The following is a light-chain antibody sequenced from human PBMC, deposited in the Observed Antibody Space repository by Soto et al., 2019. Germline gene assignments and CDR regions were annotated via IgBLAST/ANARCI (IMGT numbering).Light chain of an antibody. J-gene: IGKJ5*01. V-gene: IGKV3-11*01. CDR3: QHRYYWPPA. CDR1: KRLGIT. CDR2: DAS. Sequence: IVLTQAPATLSLSPGEKPPPPSWAIKRLGITLAWYQQRPGQAPRLLIYDASNRATGIPARFSGSGSGTDFTLTINSLEPEDFAVYFCQHRYYWPPAFGQGTRLEIK.